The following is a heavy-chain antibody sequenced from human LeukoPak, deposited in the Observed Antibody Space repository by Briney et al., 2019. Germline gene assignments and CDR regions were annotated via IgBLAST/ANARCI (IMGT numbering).Heavy chain of an antibody. CDR2: ISSNSIYI. J-gene: IGHJ4*02. CDR1: GFTLSSYS. D-gene: IGHD5-18*01. V-gene: IGHV3-21*01. Sequence: GGSLRLPCVASGFTLSSYSINWVRQAPGKGPEWVSSISSNSIYIYYSDSVKGRFTISRDNAKNSLYLQMNSLSVEDTAMYYCARASATGMVSAPFTYWGQGTLVTVSS. CDR3: ARASATGMVSAPFTY.